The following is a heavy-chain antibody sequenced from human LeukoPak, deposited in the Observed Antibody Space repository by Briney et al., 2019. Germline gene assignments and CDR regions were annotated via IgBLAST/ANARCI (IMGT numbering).Heavy chain of an antibody. CDR3: ATYASGTYRFDY. CDR2: IYYSGST. Sequence: SETLSLTCTVSGGSISSSSYYWGWIRQPPGKGLEWIGSIYYSGSTYYNPSLKSRVTISVDTSKNQFSLKLSSVTAADTAVYYCATYASGTYRFDYWGQGTQVTVSS. CDR1: GGSISSSSYY. J-gene: IGHJ4*02. V-gene: IGHV4-39*01. D-gene: IGHD3-10*01.